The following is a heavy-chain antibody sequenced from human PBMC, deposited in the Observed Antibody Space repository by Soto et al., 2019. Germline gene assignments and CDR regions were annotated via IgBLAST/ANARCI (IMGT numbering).Heavy chain of an antibody. D-gene: IGHD4-17*01. J-gene: IGHJ1*01. CDR2: ISGSSNAV. CDR1: GFTITSCA. CDR3: ARSRDYGYYVEYFRH. V-gene: IGHV3-48*02. Sequence: EAQMVESGGGLVQPGGSLRLSCAASGFTITSCAMNWVRQAPGKGLEWVSYISGSSNAVFYADSVKGRFTISRDSAANSAHLQMNSLRDEDTAVYYCARSRDYGYYVEYFRHWGHGTLVTVSS.